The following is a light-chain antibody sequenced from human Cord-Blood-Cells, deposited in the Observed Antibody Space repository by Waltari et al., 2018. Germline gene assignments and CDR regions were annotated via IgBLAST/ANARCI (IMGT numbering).Light chain of an antibody. CDR2: AAS. J-gene: IGKJ1*01. CDR3: QQYYSYPRT. CDR1: QGISSY. V-gene: IGKV1-8*01. Sequence: AIRMTQSPSSLSASTGDRVTLTCRASQGISSYLAWYQQKPGKAPNLLSYAASTLQSGVPSRFSGSGSGTDFTLTISCLQSEDFATYYCQQYYSYPRTFGQGTKVEIK.